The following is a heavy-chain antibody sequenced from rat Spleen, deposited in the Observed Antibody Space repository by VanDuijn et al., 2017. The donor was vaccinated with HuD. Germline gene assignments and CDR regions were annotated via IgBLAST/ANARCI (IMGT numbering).Heavy chain of an antibody. J-gene: IGHJ2*01. D-gene: IGHD1-11*01. CDR1: GFTFNDYY. V-gene: IGHV5-20*01. Sequence: EVQLVESYGGLVQPGRSLKLSCAASGFTFNDYYMAWVRQAPTKGLEWVATINYDGRSTYYRDSVKGRFTISRDNAKSTLYLQMNSLRSEDTATYYCTAGGGYWDYWGQGVMVTVSS. CDR2: INYDGRST. CDR3: TAGGGYWDY.